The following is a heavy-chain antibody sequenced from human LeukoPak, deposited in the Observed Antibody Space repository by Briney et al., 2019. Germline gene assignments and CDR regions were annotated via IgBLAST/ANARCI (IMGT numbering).Heavy chain of an antibody. V-gene: IGHV3-53*01. Sequence: GGSLRLSCSASGFTVSSHYMSWVRQAPGQGLEWVSLLYTVGTTKYADSAKGRFTISRDDSENTLYLQMNSLRAEDTAVYYCARGGTFYWNPRYWGQGTLVTVSS. CDR3: ARGGTFYWNPRY. CDR2: LYTVGTT. D-gene: IGHD1-1*01. J-gene: IGHJ4*02. CDR1: GFTVSSHY.